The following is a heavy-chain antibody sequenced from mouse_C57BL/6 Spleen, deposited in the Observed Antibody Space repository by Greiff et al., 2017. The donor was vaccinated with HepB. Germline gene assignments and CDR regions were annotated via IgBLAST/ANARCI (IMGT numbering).Heavy chain of an antibody. V-gene: IGHV7-3*01. CDR2: IRNKANGYTT. CDR3: ARSSDYGSSYWYFDV. Sequence: EVHLVESGGGLVQPGGSLSLSCAASGFTFTDYYMSWVRQPPGKALEWLGFIRNKANGYTTEYSASVKGRFTISRDNSQSILYLQMNALRAEDSATYYCARSSDYGSSYWYFDVWGTGTTVTVSS. CDR1: GFTFTDYY. J-gene: IGHJ1*03. D-gene: IGHD1-1*01.